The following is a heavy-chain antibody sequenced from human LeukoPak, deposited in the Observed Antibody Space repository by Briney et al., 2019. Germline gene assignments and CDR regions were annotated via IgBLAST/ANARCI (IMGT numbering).Heavy chain of an antibody. Sequence: ASVKVSCKASGYTFSGYYMQWLRQAPGQGLEWMGWINPKSGGTNYAQKFQGRVTMTRDTSISTAYMELSRLTSDDTAVHYCARDRLHCSGGGCYLESFDYWGQGTLVTVSS. V-gene: IGHV1-2*02. CDR3: ARDRLHCSGGGCYLESFDY. CDR2: INPKSGGT. CDR1: GYTFSGYY. D-gene: IGHD2-15*01. J-gene: IGHJ4*02.